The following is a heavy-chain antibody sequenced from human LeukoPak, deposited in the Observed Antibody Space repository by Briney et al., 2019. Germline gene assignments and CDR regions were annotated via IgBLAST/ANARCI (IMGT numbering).Heavy chain of an antibody. V-gene: IGHV3-66*01. CDR1: GFTVSSNY. D-gene: IGHD5-24*01. CDR2: IYSGGST. J-gene: IGHJ2*01. Sequence: GGSLRLSCAASGFTVSSNYMSWVRQAPGKGLEWVSVIYSGGSTYYADSVKGRFTISRDNSKNTLYLQMNSLRAEDTAVYYCARSRRDGYNPSDWYFDLWGRGTLVTASS. CDR3: ARSRRDGYNPSDWYFDL.